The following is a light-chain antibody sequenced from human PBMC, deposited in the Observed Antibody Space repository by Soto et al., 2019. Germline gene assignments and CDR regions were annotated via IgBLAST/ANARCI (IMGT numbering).Light chain of an antibody. CDR3: QQYDSYPLT. CDR2: KAS. J-gene: IGKJ4*01. CDR1: QSISSW. V-gene: IGKV1-5*03. Sequence: DIQMTQSPSTLSASVEDRDTITCRASQSISSWLAWYQHKPGKATNLLIYKASSLESGVPSRFSGSGSGTEFTLTVSSLQPDDLATYYCQQYDSYPLTFGGGTKVDIK.